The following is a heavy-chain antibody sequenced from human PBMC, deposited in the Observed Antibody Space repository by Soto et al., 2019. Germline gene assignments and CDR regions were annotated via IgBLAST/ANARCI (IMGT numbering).Heavy chain of an antibody. Sequence: SVKVSCEASGCTFSSYAITWVRQAPRQGLEWMGGIIPIFGTANYAQKFQGRVTITADESTSTAYMELSSLRSEDTAVYYCARDRGPSSGYYPYWFDPWGQGTLVTVSS. CDR2: IIPIFGTA. J-gene: IGHJ5*02. CDR1: GCTFSSYA. CDR3: ARDRGPSSGYYPYWFDP. D-gene: IGHD3-22*01. V-gene: IGHV1-69*13.